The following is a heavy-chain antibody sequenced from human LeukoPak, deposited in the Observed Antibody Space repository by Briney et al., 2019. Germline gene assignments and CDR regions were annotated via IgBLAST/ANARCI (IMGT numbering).Heavy chain of an antibody. CDR1: GGSISSSSYY. Sequence: SETLSLTCTVSGGSISSSSYYWGWIRQPPGKGLEWIGSIYYSGSTYYNPSLKSRVTISVDTSKNQFSLKLSSVTAADTAVYYCARDLTVTTRNWFDPWGQGTLVTVSS. J-gene: IGHJ5*02. D-gene: IGHD4-17*01. V-gene: IGHV4-39*07. CDR3: ARDLTVTTRNWFDP. CDR2: IYYSGST.